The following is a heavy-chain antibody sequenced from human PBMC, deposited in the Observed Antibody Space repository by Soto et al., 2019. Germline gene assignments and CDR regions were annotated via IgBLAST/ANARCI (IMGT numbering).Heavy chain of an antibody. CDR1: GGTFSSYT. D-gene: IGHD5-12*01. CDR3: ASLASGWLQSGGGGDY. V-gene: IGHV1-69*12. J-gene: IGHJ4*02. Sequence: QVQLVQSGAEVKKPESSVKVSCKASGGTFSSYTISWVRQAPGQGLEWMGGIIPFFKTAKYAQKFQGRVTITADESANTADMELISVTSEDTAVYYCASLASGWLQSGGGGDYWGQGTLVTVSS. CDR2: IIPFFKTA.